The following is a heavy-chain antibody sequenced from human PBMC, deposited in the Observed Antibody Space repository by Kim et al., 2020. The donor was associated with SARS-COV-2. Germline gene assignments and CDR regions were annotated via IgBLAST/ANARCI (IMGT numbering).Heavy chain of an antibody. Sequence: ANAGKGRLTISRNNAKNSLYLTMNSLKAEDTAWYYCAKDVRSYVMNADYWGQGTLVTVSS. CDR3: AKDVRSYVMNADY. D-gene: IGHD3-10*02. J-gene: IGHJ4*02. V-gene: IGHV3-9*01.